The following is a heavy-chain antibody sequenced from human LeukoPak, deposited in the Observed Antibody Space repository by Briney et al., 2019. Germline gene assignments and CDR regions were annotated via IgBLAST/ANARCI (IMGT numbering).Heavy chain of an antibody. Sequence: SETLSLTCSVSGDSITSSSFYWGWIRQPPGRGLEWIGSIYYTGTAYYKLSLRTRATISADTSRNQFSLRLTSVTAADTAMYYCARFVPLIAVTGSRFDPWGQGTLVAVSS. CDR2: IYYTGTA. CDR1: GDSITSSSFY. V-gene: IGHV4-39*01. D-gene: IGHD6-19*01. J-gene: IGHJ5*02. CDR3: ARFVPLIAVTGSRFDP.